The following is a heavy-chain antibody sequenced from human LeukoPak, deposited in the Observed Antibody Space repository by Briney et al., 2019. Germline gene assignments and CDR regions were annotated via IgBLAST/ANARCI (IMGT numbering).Heavy chain of an antibody. J-gene: IGHJ3*02. CDR2: ISGGANTR. Sequence: GGSLRLSCAASGFTFSSYAMSWVRQAPGKGLEWVSVISGGANTRYYADSVKGRFTISRDNSKNTLFLQMNSLRAQDTAVYYCARGGGDVFDIWGQGTMVTVSS. CDR3: ARGGGDVFDI. CDR1: GFTFSSYA. V-gene: IGHV3-23*01.